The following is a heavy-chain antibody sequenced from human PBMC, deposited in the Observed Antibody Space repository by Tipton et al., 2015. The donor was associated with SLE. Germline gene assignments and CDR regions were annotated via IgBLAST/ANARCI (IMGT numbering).Heavy chain of an antibody. CDR1: GGSISSSSYY. Sequence: TLSLTCTVSGGSISSSSYYWGWIRQPAGKGLEWIGRIYTSGSTNYNPSLKSRVTMSVDTSKNQFSLKLSSVTAADTAVYYCARAVGWFDPWGQGTLVTVSS. CDR3: ARAVGWFDP. D-gene: IGHD2-15*01. CDR2: IYTSGST. V-gene: IGHV4-61*02. J-gene: IGHJ5*02.